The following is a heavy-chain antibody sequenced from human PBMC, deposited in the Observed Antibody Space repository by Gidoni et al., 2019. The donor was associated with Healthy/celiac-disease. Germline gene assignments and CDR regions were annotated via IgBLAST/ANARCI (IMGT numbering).Heavy chain of an antibody. Sequence: QVQLQESGPGLVKPSGTRSLTCAVSGGSISSSNGWSWVRQPPGKGLEWIGEIYHSGSTNYNPSLKSRVTISVDKSKNQFSLKLSSVTAADTAVYYCARDIVVVPAAIGAFDIWGQGTMVTVSS. CDR2: IYHSGST. J-gene: IGHJ3*02. V-gene: IGHV4-4*02. D-gene: IGHD2-2*01. CDR3: ARDIVVVPAAIGAFDI. CDR1: GGSISSSNG.